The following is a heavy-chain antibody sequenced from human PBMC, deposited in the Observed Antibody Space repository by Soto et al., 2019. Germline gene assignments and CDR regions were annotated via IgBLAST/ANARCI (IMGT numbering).Heavy chain of an antibody. D-gene: IGHD3-22*01. J-gene: IGHJ4*02. CDR3: ARGGYYYDSSGFPLDY. CDR2: ISYDGSNK. CDR1: GFTFSSYA. V-gene: IGHV3-30-3*01. Sequence: PGGSLRLSCAASGFTFSSYAMHWVRQAPGKGLEWVAVISYDGSNKYYADSVKGRFTISRDNSKNTLYLQMNSLGAEDTAVYYCARGGYYYDSSGFPLDYWGQGTLVTVSS.